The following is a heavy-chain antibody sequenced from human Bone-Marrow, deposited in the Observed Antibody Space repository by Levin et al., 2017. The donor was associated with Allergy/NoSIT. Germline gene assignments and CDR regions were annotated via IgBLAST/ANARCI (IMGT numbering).Heavy chain of an antibody. D-gene: IGHD2-8*02. CDR2: IKSKTDGGTT. Sequence: GGSLRLSCAASGFTFSNAWMSWVRQAPGKGLEWVGRIKSKTDGGTTDYAAPVKGRFTISRDDSKNTLYLQMNSLKTEDTAVYYCTTDGPSGGVSDYYYYYYMDVWGKGTTVTVSS. CDR3: TTDGPSGGVSDYYYYYYMDV. CDR1: GFTFSNAW. J-gene: IGHJ6*03. V-gene: IGHV3-15*01.